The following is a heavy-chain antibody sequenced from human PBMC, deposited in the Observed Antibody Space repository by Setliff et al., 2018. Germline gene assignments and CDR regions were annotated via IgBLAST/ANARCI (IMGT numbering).Heavy chain of an antibody. CDR2: ISSDGSSI. J-gene: IGHJ4*02. Sequence: SLRLSCAASGFTFSSDAMTWVRQAPGKGLEWVSIISSDGSSIYYADSVKGRFTISRDNSMNTLYLQMHGLRAEDTAVYYCAKCSSWHGHYPHFNYWGQGTLVTVS. D-gene: IGHD4-17*01. CDR3: AKCSSWHGHYPHFNY. CDR1: GFTFSSDA. V-gene: IGHV3-23*03.